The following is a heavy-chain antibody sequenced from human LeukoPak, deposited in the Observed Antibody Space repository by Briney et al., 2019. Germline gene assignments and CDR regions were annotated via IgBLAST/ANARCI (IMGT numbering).Heavy chain of an antibody. Sequence: SETLSLTCTVSGGSISSYYWSWIRQPPGKGLEWIGYIYYSGSTNYKPSLKSRVTISVDTSKNQFSLKLSSVTAADTAVYYCASAPYYYYMDVWGKGTTVTISS. V-gene: IGHV4-59*01. J-gene: IGHJ6*03. CDR3: ASAPYYYYMDV. CDR1: GGSISSYY. CDR2: IYYSGST.